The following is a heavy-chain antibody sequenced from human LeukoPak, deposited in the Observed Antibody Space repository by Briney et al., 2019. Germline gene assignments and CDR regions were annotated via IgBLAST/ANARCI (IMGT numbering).Heavy chain of an antibody. Sequence: GGSLRLSCEASGFTFSNYAMSWMRQAPGKGLEWVSLITGGGENSYYTDSVKGRLTLSRDNSKNTLFLQMVSLRAEDTAVYYCTRDERLVAGICRAYDIWGQARTVTVSA. V-gene: IGHV3-23*01. CDR3: TRDERLVAGICRAYDI. CDR2: ITGGGENS. CDR1: GFTFSNYA. D-gene: IGHD6-19*01. J-gene: IGHJ3*02.